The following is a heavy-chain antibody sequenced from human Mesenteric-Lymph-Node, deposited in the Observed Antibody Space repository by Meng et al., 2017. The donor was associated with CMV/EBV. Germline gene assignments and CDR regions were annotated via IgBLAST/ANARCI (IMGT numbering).Heavy chain of an antibody. CDR1: GYTFTSSG. J-gene: IGHJ4*02. CDR2: ISTYNGNT. Sequence: KASGYTFTSSGISWVRQAPGQGLQWMGWISTYNGNTNYAQNLLDRVTLTTDTSTNTAYMELRSLRSDDTAMYFCARDPPTGYPIHFDYWGQGTLVTVSS. D-gene: IGHD3-9*01. V-gene: IGHV1-18*04. CDR3: ARDPPTGYPIHFDY.